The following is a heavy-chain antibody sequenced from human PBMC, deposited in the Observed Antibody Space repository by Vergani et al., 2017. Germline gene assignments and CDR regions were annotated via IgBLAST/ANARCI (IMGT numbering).Heavy chain of an antibody. CDR1: GFTFSSYS. J-gene: IGHJ4*02. V-gene: IGHV3-21*01. D-gene: IGHD6-6*01. CDR2: ISSSSSYI. Sequence: VQLVESGGGVVQPGGSLRLSCAASGFTFSSYSMNWVRQAPGKGLEWVSSISSSSSYIYYADSVKGRFTISRDNAKNSLYLQMNSLRAEDTAVYYCALSGYSSSSPFYWGQGTLVTVSS. CDR3: ALSGYSSSSPFY.